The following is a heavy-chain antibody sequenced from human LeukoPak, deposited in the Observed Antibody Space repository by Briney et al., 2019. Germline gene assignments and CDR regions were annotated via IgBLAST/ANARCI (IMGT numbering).Heavy chain of an antibody. CDR2: IYYSGST. J-gene: IGHJ3*01. V-gene: IGHV4-39*07. CDR3: ARHPGTAMGIYALDV. CDR1: GGSISSSSYY. D-gene: IGHD5-18*01. Sequence: PSETLSLTCTVSGGSISSSSYYWGWIRQPPGKGLEWIGSIYYSGSTYYNPSLKSRVTISVDTSKNQFSLKLSSVTAADTAVYYCARHPGTAMGIYALDVWGQGTMVTVSS.